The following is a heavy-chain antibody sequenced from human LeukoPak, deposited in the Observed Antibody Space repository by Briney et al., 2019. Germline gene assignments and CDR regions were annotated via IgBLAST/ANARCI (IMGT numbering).Heavy chain of an antibody. CDR2: IIPIFGTA. CDR3: ARVQNPPWKSVWSDSYMDV. Sequence: SVKVTCKASGGTFSSYAISWVRQAPGQGLEWMGGIIPIFGTANYAQKFQGRVTITTDESTSTAYMELSSLRSEDTAVYYCARVQNPPWKSVWSDSYMDVWGKGTTVTVSS. D-gene: IGHD3-3*01. J-gene: IGHJ6*03. V-gene: IGHV1-69*05. CDR1: GGTFSSYA.